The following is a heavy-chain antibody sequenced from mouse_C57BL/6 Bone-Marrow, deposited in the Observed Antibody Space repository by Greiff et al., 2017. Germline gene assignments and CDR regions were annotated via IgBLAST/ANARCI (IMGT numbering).Heavy chain of an antibody. CDR1: GFTFTSYW. Sequence: QVQLQQSGAELVKPGASVKLSCKASGFTFTSYWMHWVKQRPGKGLEWIGYINPSSGYTKYKDKFKDKATFTADKSSSTAYMQLSILTYEDSAIYYCASGRGYCFDYWGQGTTLTVSS. V-gene: IGHV1-7*01. D-gene: IGHD4-1*01. CDR2: INPSSGYT. CDR3: ASGRGYCFDY. J-gene: IGHJ2*01.